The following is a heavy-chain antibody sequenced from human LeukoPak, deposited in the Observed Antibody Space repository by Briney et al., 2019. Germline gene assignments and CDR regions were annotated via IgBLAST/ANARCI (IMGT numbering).Heavy chain of an antibody. V-gene: IGHV3-21*01. CDR2: ISSSSSYI. D-gene: IGHD1-1*01. CDR1: GFTLSSYS. J-gene: IGHJ6*03. CDR3: ARDGRSYYYYMDV. Sequence: GGSLRLSCAASGFTLSSYSMNWVRQAPGKGLEWVSSISSSSSYIYYADSVKGRFTISRDNAKNSLYLQMNGLRAGDTAVYYCARDGRSYYYYMDVWXKGTTVTVSS.